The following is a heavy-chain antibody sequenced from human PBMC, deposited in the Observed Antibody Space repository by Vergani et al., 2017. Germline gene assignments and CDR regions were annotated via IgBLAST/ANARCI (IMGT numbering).Heavy chain of an antibody. Sequence: EVQLVESGGGLIQPGGSLRLSCAASGFTVSSNYMSWVRQAPGKGLEWVSVIYSGGSTYYADSVKGRFTISRDNSKNTLYLQMNSLRAEDTAVYYCARRVYSSSFSYWFDPWGQGTLVTVSS. CDR2: IYSGGST. J-gene: IGHJ5*02. CDR3: ARRVYSSSFSYWFDP. V-gene: IGHV3-53*01. D-gene: IGHD6-13*01. CDR1: GFTVSSNY.